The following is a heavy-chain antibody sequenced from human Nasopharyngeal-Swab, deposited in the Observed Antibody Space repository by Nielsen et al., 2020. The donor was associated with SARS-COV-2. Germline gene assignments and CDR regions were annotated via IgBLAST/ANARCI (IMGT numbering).Heavy chain of an antibody. D-gene: IGHD6-6*01. CDR3: ARGDFRRIAASYYFDY. V-gene: IGHV4-34*01. Sequence: SQTLSLTCAVYGGSFSGYYWSWIRQPPGKGLEWIGEINHSGSTNYNPSLKSRVTISVDTSKNQFSLKLSSVTAADTAVYYCARGDFRRIAASYYFDYWGQGTLVTVSS. CDR1: GGSFSGYY. CDR2: INHSGST. J-gene: IGHJ4*02.